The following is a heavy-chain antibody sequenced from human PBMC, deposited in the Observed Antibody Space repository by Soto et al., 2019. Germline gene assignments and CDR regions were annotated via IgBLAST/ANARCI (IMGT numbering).Heavy chain of an antibody. CDR3: ARHVSSSWYYYYYGMDV. V-gene: IGHV4-39*01. J-gene: IGHJ6*02. D-gene: IGHD6-13*01. CDR1: GGSISSSSYY. CDR2: IYFSGST. Sequence: SETLSLTCTVSGGSISSSSYYWGWIRQPPGKGLEWIGSIYFSGSTYYNPSLKSRVTISVDTSKNLFSLKLSSVTAADTAVYYXARHVSSSWYYYYYGMDVWGQGTTVTVS.